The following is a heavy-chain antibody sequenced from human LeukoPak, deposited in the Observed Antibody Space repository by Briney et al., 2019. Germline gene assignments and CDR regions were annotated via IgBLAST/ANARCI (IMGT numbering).Heavy chain of an antibody. D-gene: IGHD3-10*01. CDR2: IIPIFGTA. J-gene: IGHJ4*02. CDR3: ATLNRLLWFGEPRGFDY. Sequence: SVKVSCKASGGTFSSYAISWVRQAPGQGLEWMGGIIPIFGTANYAQKFQGRVTITADKSTSTAYMELSSLRSEDTAVYYCATLNRLLWFGEPRGFDYWGQGTLVTVSS. V-gene: IGHV1-69*06. CDR1: GGTFSSYA.